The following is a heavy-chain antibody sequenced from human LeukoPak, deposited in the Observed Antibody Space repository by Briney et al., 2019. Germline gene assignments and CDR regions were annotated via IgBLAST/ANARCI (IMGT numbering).Heavy chain of an antibody. CDR1: GGSSSSGDYY. Sequence: SETLSLTCTVSGGSSSSGDYYWSWIRQPPGKGLEWIGYIYYIGSTYYNPSLKSRVTISEDKSKKQFSLDLSSVTAADTAVYYCARGSLVRGVPFLDSWGQGVLVTVSS. D-gene: IGHD3-10*01. CDR2: IYYIGST. J-gene: IGHJ4*02. V-gene: IGHV4-30-4*01. CDR3: ARGSLVRGVPFLDS.